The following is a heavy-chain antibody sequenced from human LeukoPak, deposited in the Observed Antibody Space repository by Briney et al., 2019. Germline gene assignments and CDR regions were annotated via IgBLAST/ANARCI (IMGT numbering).Heavy chain of an antibody. Sequence: ASVKVSCKASGYTFTSYGISWVRQAPGQGLEWMGWISAYNGNTNYAQKLQGGVTMTTDTSTSTAYMELRSLRSDDTAVYYCARAGGITIFGVVMDKHFDYWGQGTLVTVSS. CDR1: GYTFTSYG. J-gene: IGHJ4*02. CDR2: ISAYNGNT. CDR3: ARAGGITIFGVVMDKHFDY. D-gene: IGHD3-3*01. V-gene: IGHV1-18*01.